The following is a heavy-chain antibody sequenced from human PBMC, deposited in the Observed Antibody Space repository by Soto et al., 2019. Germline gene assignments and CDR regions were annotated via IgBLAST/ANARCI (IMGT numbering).Heavy chain of an antibody. Sequence: GGSLRLSCAASGFTFSSYGMHWVRQAPGKGLEWVAVIWYDGSNKYYADSVKGRFTISRDNSKNTLYLQMNSLRAEDTAVYYCARDRGRRIEQLVRDYYYYGMDVWGQGTTVTVSS. CDR2: IWYDGSNK. D-gene: IGHD6-6*01. CDR3: ARDRGRRIEQLVRDYYYYGMDV. V-gene: IGHV3-33*01. J-gene: IGHJ6*02. CDR1: GFTFSSYG.